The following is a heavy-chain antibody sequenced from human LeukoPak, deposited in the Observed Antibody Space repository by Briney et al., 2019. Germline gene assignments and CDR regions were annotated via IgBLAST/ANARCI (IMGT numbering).Heavy chain of an antibody. CDR1: GFIFSSYQ. V-gene: IGHV3-74*01. CDR2: INSDGSST. J-gene: IGHJ4*02. D-gene: IGHD4-23*01. Sequence: PGGSLRLSCAASGFIFSSYQMHWVRQAPGKGLVWVSRINSDGSSTSYADSVKGRFTISRDNAKNTLYLQMNSLRAEDTAVYYCARTTTVAPRGFDYWGQGTLVTVSS. CDR3: ARTTTVAPRGFDY.